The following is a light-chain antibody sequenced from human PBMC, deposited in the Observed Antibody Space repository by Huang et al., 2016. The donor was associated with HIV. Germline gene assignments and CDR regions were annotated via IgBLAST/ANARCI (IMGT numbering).Light chain of an antibody. CDR3: QQYNNWPPLT. J-gene: IGKJ4*01. CDR1: QSVSSN. V-gene: IGKV3-15*01. CDR2: GAS. Sequence: EIVMTQSPATLSVSPGERATLSCRASQSVSSNFAWYQQKPGQAPRLLIYGASTRATGIPARCSSSGSGTEFTLTISNLQSEDFGVYYCQQYNNWPPLTFGGGTKVEIK.